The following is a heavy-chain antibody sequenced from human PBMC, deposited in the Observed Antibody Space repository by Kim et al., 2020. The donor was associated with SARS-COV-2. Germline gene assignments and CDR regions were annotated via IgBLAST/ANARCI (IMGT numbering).Heavy chain of an antibody. CDR3: AKEEGSGYSSGWTYYYYGMDV. CDR1: GFTFSSYG. J-gene: IGHJ6*02. D-gene: IGHD6-19*01. V-gene: IGHV3-30*18. CDR2: ISYDGSNT. Sequence: GGSLRLSCAASGFTFSSYGMHWVRPAPGKGLEWVAVISYDGSNTYYADSVRGRFTISRDNSKKTLYLQMNSLRAEDTAVYYCAKEEGSGYSSGWTYYYYGMDVWGQGTLVTVSS.